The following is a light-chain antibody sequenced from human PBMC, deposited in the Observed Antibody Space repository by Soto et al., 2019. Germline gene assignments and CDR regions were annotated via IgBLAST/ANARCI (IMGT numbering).Light chain of an antibody. Sequence: QSVLTQPRSVSGSPGQSVTISCTGTASDVGGYSYVSWYQQHPGKAPKLIIYDVSKWPSGVPDRFSGSKSGNTASLTISGLQAEDEGDYDCCSYAGSYTFVFGTGTKVTVL. V-gene: IGLV2-11*01. CDR1: ASDVGGYSY. J-gene: IGLJ1*01. CDR2: DVS. CDR3: CSYAGSYTFV.